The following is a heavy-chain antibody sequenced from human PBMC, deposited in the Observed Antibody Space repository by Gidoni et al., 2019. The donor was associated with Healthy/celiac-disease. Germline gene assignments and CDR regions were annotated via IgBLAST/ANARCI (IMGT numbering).Heavy chain of an antibody. J-gene: IGHJ6*02. CDR3: ASPLFRGIAAAGYYYYYGMDV. V-gene: IGHV3-21*01. D-gene: IGHD6-13*01. Sequence: EVQLVESGGGLVTPGGSLRLSCAASGFTFSSYSMNWVRQAPGKGLEWVSSISSSSSYIYYADSVKGRFTISRDNAKNSLYLQMNSLRAEDTAVYYCASPLFRGIAAAGYYYYYGMDVWGQGTTVTVSS. CDR2: ISSSSSYI. CDR1: GFTFSSYS.